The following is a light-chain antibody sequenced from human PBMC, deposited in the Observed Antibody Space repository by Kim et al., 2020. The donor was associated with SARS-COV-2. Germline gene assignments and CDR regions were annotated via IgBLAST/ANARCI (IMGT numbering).Light chain of an antibody. J-gene: IGKJ5*01. CDR3: QQSYTTPIT. CDR2: GAS. CDR1: QSITTS. V-gene: IGKV1-39*01. Sequence: IQMTQSPSSLPASAGDRVTITCRASQSITTSLNWYQQKTREAPKLLIYGASTLRSGVPSRFSGSGSGTDFTLTISSLQPEDFATYFCQQSYTTPITFGPGTRLEIK.